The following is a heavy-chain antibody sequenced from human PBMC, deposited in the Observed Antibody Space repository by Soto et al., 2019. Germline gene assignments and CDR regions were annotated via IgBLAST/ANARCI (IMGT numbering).Heavy chain of an antibody. J-gene: IGHJ6*03. Sequence: QVPLVQSGPEVKKPGSSVKVSCKTSGGTLSSYSISWVRQAPGQGLEWGGRIITFVGKANVAQQFQGRVTITADRSPHTTYMALRRRTSDDTAVHYWARGTGSNDSGGNYMDVWGTGTTVTVSS. V-gene: IGHV1-69*08. D-gene: IGHD2-15*01. CDR1: GGTLSSYS. CDR3: ARGTGSNDSGGNYMDV. CDR2: IITFVGKA.